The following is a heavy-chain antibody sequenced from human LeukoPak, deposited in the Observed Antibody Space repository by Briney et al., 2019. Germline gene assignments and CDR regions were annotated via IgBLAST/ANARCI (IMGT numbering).Heavy chain of an antibody. CDR3: VKDGRGWLVDY. V-gene: IGHV3-64D*06. D-gene: IGHD6-19*01. Sequence: GGSLRLSCSASGFTFSTYAMHWGRQAPGKGLEYVSAISSNGNNTYYADSVKGRFTISRDNSKNTLYLQMTSLRTEDTAVYYCVKDGRGWLVDYWGQGTLVTVSS. CDR2: ISSNGNNT. J-gene: IGHJ4*02. CDR1: GFTFSTYA.